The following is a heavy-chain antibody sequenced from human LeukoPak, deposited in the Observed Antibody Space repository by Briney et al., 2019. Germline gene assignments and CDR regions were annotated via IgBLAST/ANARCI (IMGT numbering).Heavy chain of an antibody. CDR2: IIPIFGTA. Sequence: SVKVSCKASGYTFTSYAISWVRQAPGQGLEWMGGIIPIFGTANYAQKFQGRVTITTDESTSTAYMELSSLRSEDTAVYYCARDKNDYSNRAFDIWGQGTMATVSS. D-gene: IGHD4-11*01. V-gene: IGHV1-69*05. J-gene: IGHJ3*02. CDR3: ARDKNDYSNRAFDI. CDR1: GYTFTSYA.